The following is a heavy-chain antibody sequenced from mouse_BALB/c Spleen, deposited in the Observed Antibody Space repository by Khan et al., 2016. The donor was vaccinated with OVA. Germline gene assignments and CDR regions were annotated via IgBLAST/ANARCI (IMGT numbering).Heavy chain of an antibody. J-gene: IGHJ2*01. CDR1: SYSITSGYG. D-gene: IGHD1-2*01. V-gene: IGHV3-2*02. Sequence: EVQLEESGPGLVKPSQSLSLTCTVTSYSITSGYGWNWIRQFPGNKLEWMGYISYSGSTNYNPSLKSRISITRDTSKNQFFLQLNSVTTEDTATYYCARTARIKYWGQGTTLTVSS. CDR3: ARTARIKY. CDR2: ISYSGST.